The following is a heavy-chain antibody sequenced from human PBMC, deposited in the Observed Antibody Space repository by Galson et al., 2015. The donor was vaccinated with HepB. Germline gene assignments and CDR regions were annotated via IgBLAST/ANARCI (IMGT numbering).Heavy chain of an antibody. CDR3: AKAFFSTGYFDH. J-gene: IGHJ4*02. CDR1: GFTFSSYG. D-gene: IGHD2/OR15-2a*01. CDR2: ISHDGSNK. Sequence: SLRLSCAASGFTFSSYGMHWVRQAPGKGLEWVAVISHDGSNKYYADSVKGRFTISRDNSKNTLYLQMNSLRAEDTAVYYCAKAFFSTGYFDHWGQGTLVTVSS. V-gene: IGHV3-30*18.